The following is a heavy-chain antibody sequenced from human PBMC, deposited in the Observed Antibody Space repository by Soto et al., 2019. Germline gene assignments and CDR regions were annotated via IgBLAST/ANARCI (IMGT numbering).Heavy chain of an antibody. D-gene: IGHD4-17*01. J-gene: IGHJ4*02. Sequence: GESLKISCKASGYSFTSYWIGCVRQMPVKGLEWMGIIYPGDSEIRYRPSFQGQVTISAAKSISTAYLEWSSLEASDTAMYYCARHSEGTVTPDFWGQGTLGTVSS. CDR3: ARHSEGTVTPDF. CDR1: GYSFTSYW. CDR2: IYPGDSEI. V-gene: IGHV5-51*01.